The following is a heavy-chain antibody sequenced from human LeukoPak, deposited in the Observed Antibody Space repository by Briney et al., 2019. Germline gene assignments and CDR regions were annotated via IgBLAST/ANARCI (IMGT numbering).Heavy chain of an antibody. V-gene: IGHV1-69*05. D-gene: IGHD3-9*01. J-gene: IGHJ4*02. Sequence: SVKVSCKASGSTFSSYAISWVRQAPGQGLEWMGRIIPIFGTANYAQKFQGRVTITTDESTSTAYMELSSLRSEDTTVYYCARDSIVYDILTGYPFNRNYFDYWGQGTLVTVSS. CDR3: ARDSIVYDILTGYPFNRNYFDY. CDR1: GSTFSSYA. CDR2: IIPIFGTA.